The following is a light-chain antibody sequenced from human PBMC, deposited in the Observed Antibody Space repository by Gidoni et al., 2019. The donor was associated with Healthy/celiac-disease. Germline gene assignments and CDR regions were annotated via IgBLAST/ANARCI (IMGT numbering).Light chain of an antibody. CDR2: EVC. CDR1: SSDVGVYNY. V-gene: IGLV2-14*01. CDR3: SSYTSSSTVV. J-gene: IGLJ2*01. Sequence: SALTQPDSVSGSPGPATTISCTGTSSDVGVYNYVSWYQQHPGKAPKLMSYEVCNRPSGVSNRFSGSKSGNTASLTSSRLQAEDEADYYCSSYTSSSTVVFGGGTKLTVL.